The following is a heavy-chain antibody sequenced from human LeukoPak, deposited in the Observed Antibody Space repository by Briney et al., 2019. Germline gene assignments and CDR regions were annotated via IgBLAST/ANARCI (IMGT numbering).Heavy chain of an antibody. V-gene: IGHV4-59*01. Sequence: SETLSLTCTVSGGSISSYYWSWIRQSPGKGLVCIGYIHYTGSTNYNPSLKSRVTISVETSKNQFSLKLKSVTAADTAVYYCARGGYYGSGNDFRFDPWGQGTLVTVSS. CDR1: GGSISSYY. D-gene: IGHD3-10*01. CDR2: IHYTGST. CDR3: ARGGYYGSGNDFRFDP. J-gene: IGHJ5*02.